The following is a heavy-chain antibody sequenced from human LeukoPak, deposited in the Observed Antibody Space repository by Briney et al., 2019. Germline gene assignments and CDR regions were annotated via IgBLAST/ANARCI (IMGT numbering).Heavy chain of an antibody. CDR3: ARERKYYYDSSGYYYVYFQH. CDR2: INPSGGST. D-gene: IGHD3-22*01. CDR1: GYTFTSYY. V-gene: IGHV1-46*01. J-gene: IGHJ1*01. Sequence: ASVKVSCKASGYTFTSYYMHWVRQAPGQGLEWMGIINPSGGSTSYAQKFQGRVTMTRDMSTSTVYMELSSLRSEDTAVYYCARERKYYYDSSGYYYVYFQHWGQGTLVTVSS.